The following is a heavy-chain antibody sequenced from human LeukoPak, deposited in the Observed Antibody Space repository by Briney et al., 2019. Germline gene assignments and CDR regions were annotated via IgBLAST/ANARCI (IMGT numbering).Heavy chain of an antibody. Sequence: SETLTLTCTVSGGSISSSHWWSWVRQPPGKGLEWIGQIYHAGSTNYDPSLKSRITMSVDKSKNQFSLKLSSVTAADTAVYYCARRNWGDTRYYFYYWGQGTLVTVSS. CDR3: ARRNWGDTRYYFYY. J-gene: IGHJ4*02. CDR1: GGSISSSHW. D-gene: IGHD7-27*01. CDR2: IYHAGST. V-gene: IGHV4-4*02.